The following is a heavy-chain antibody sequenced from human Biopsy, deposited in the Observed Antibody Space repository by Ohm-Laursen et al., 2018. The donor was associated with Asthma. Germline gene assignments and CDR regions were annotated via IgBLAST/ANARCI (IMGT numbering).Heavy chain of an antibody. CDR1: GYTFTSYG. J-gene: IGHJ3*02. D-gene: IGHD3-9*01. CDR2: INAGNGNT. Sequence: ASVKVSCKPSGYTFTSYGISWVRQAPGQRLEWMGWINAGNGNTKYSQKFQGRVTITRDTSASTAYMDLSSLRSEDTAVYYCARTYYDFLTGQVNDVFAIWGQGTMVTVSS. CDR3: ARTYYDFLTGQVNDVFAI. V-gene: IGHV1-3*01.